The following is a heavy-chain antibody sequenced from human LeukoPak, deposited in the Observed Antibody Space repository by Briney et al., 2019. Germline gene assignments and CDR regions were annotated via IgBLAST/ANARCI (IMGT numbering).Heavy chain of an antibody. Sequence: PGGSLRLSCVASGFTFDDYAMHWARQVAGKGLEWVSGISWNSGSIDYADSVKGRFTISRDNSKNTLYLQMNSLRAEDTAVYYCARDDQGGAMGNWGQGTLVTVSS. CDR1: GFTFDDYA. CDR2: ISWNSGSI. V-gene: IGHV3-9*01. J-gene: IGHJ4*02. D-gene: IGHD3-16*01. CDR3: ARDDQGGAMGN.